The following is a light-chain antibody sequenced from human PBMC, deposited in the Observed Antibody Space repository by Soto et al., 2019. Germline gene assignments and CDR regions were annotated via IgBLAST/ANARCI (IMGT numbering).Light chain of an antibody. CDR2: LGC. V-gene: IGKV2-28*01. Sequence: DIVMTQSPLSLPVTPGEPASISCRSSQSLLHRSGYNYLTWYLQKPGQSPQLMIYLGCSRASAVPDRFRGHGSGTDFTLKISRVEAEDVGVYYCMQALQTPLTFGGGTKVEMK. CDR1: QSLLHRSGYNY. J-gene: IGKJ4*01. CDR3: MQALQTPLT.